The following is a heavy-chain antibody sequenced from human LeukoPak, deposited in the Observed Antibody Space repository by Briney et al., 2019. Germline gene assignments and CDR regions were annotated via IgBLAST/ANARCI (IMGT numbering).Heavy chain of an antibody. CDR3: ARMNYYDSSGQSRDYYYYYMDV. J-gene: IGHJ6*03. D-gene: IGHD3-22*01. V-gene: IGHV1-18*01. CDR2: ISAYNGNT. CDR1: GYTFTSYG. Sequence: ASVKVSCKASGYTFTSYGISWVRQAPGQGLEWMGWISAYNGNTNYAQKLQGRVTMTTDTSTSTAYMELRSLRSDDTAVYYCARMNYYDSSGQSRDYYYYYMDVWGKGTTVTVSS.